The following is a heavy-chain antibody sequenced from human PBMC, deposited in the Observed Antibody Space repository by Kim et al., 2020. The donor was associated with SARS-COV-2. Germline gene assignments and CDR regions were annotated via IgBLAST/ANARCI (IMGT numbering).Heavy chain of an antibody. CDR3: AADSSGYYDAFDI. D-gene: IGHD3-22*01. Sequence: SVKVSCKASGFTFTSSAVQWVRQARGQRLEWIGWIVVGSGNTNYAQKFQERVTITRDMSTSTAYMELSSLRSEDTAVYYCAADSSGYYDAFDIWGQGAMVTVSS. CDR1: GFTFTSSA. CDR2: IVVGSGNT. J-gene: IGHJ3*02. V-gene: IGHV1-58*01.